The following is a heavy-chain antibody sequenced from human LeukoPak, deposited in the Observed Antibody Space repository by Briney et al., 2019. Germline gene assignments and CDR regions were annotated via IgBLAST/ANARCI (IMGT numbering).Heavy chain of an antibody. V-gene: IGHV3-48*04. D-gene: IGHD1-1*01. CDR2: IVGSSSNI. CDR3: ATDSPETAAFDY. CDR1: GFSFSTYS. Sequence: GGSLRLSCTASGFSFSTYSMNWVRLAPGKGLEWVSYIVGSSSNIYYADSVKGRFTISRDNAKNSLYLQMDSLRAEDTAVYYCATDSPETAAFDYWGQGTLVTVSS. J-gene: IGHJ4*02.